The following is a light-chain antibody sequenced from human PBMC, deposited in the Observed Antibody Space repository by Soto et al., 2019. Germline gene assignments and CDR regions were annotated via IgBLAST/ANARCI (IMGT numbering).Light chain of an antibody. J-gene: IGKJ1*01. CDR1: QYINTR. V-gene: IGKV3-15*01. CDR2: GAY. CDR3: QQSNSWLWK. Sequence: EIVLTQSPATLSSLSGYRVTLSCGASQYINTRLAWYQHRPGQAPRLLIYGAYTRATGIPARFSGSGSGTEFTLIIRSLQSEDSAVYYCQQSNSWLWKFGKGPQVDLK.